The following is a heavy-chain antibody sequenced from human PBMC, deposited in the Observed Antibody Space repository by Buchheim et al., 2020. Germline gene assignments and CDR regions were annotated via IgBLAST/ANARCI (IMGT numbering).Heavy chain of an antibody. CDR3: AGGDCSSTSCYYHYYYYYMDV. CDR2: IYYSGNT. J-gene: IGHJ6*03. V-gene: IGHV4-39*01. CDR1: GGSISSSSYY. D-gene: IGHD2-2*01. Sequence: QLQLQESGPGLVKPSETLSLTCTVSGGSISSSSYYWGWIRQPPGKGLEWIGSIYYSGNTYYNPSLKSRVTISVDTSKNQFSLKLSSVTAADTAVYYCAGGDCSSTSCYYHYYYYYMDVWGKGTT.